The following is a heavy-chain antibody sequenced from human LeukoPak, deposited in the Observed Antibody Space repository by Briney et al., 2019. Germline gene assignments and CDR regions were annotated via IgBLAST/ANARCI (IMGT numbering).Heavy chain of an antibody. CDR2: ISSSSSYI. V-gene: IGHV3-21*01. Sequence: PGGSLRLSCAASGFTFSSYSMNWVRQAPGKGLEWVSSISSSSSYIYYADSVKGRFTISRDNAKNSLYLQMNSLRAKDTAVYYCAREGITMVRGVIDYWGQGTLVTVSS. CDR3: AREGITMVRGVIDY. CDR1: GFTFSSYS. J-gene: IGHJ4*02. D-gene: IGHD3-10*01.